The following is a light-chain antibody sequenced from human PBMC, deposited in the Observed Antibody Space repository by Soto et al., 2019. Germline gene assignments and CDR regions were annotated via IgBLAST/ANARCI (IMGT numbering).Light chain of an antibody. CDR1: RSDVGGYNY. J-gene: IGLJ2*01. V-gene: IGLV2-14*01. Sequence: QSALTQPASVSGSPGQSITISCTGTRSDVGGYNYVSCYHQHPGKAPKLMIYEVSNRPSGVSNRFSGSKSGNTASLTISGLQAEDEADYYCSSYTSSSTSVVFGGGTKLTVL. CDR3: SSYTSSSTSVV. CDR2: EVS.